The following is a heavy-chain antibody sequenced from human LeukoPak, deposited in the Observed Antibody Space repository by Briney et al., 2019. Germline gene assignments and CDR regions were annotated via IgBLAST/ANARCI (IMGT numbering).Heavy chain of an antibody. V-gene: IGHV1-46*01. CDR1: GYTFTSYY. CDR2: INPSGGST. D-gene: IGHD1-26*01. CDR3: ARDRGGLRGSYYYFDY. J-gene: IGHJ4*02. Sequence: GASVKVSCKASGYTFTSYYMHWVRQTPGQGLEWMGIINPSGGSTSYAQKFQGRVTMTRDMSTSTVYMELSSLRSEDTAVYYCARDRGGLRGSYYYFDYWGQGTLVTVSS.